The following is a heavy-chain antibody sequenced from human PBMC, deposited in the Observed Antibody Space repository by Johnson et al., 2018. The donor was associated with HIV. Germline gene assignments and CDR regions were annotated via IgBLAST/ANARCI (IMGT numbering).Heavy chain of an antibody. CDR1: GFTFSPYW. J-gene: IGHJ3*02. D-gene: IGHD2-21*01. V-gene: IGHV3-74*01. Sequence: VQLVESGGGVVQPGRSLRLSCAASGFTFSPYWVHWVRQAPGQGLVWVSRIVSDVSSAIYTDSVTGRFTISRDNTKNSLYLQMNSLRAEDTAVYYCARDWVIGDAFDIWGQGTKVTVSS. CDR3: ARDWVIGDAFDI. CDR2: IVSDVSSA.